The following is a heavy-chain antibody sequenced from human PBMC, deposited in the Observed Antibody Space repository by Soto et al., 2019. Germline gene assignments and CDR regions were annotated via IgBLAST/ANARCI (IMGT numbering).Heavy chain of an antibody. CDR2: IRSKAYGGTT. CDR3: TRDAWGDYGETPGYYGMDV. CDR1: GFTFGDYA. Sequence: GGSLRLSCTASGFTFGDYAMSWFRQAPGKGLEWIGFIRSKAYGGTTEYAASVKGRFTISRDDSKSIAYLQMNSLKTEDTAVYYCTRDAWGDYGETPGYYGMDVWGQGTTVTVSS. J-gene: IGHJ6*02. D-gene: IGHD4-17*01. V-gene: IGHV3-49*03.